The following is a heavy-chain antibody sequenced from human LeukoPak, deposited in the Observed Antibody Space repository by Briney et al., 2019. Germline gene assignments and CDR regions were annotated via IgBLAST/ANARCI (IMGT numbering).Heavy chain of an antibody. Sequence: PGGSLRLSCTASGFTFSSYSMNWVRQAPGKGLEWVSSISSGSSYIYYADSLKGRFTISRDNAKNSLYLQMNSLRAEDTAVYYCARGPRSIAVAGVPVIDYWGQGTLVTVSS. CDR2: ISSGSSYI. V-gene: IGHV3-21*01. D-gene: IGHD6-19*01. CDR3: ARGPRSIAVAGVPVIDY. CDR1: GFTFSSYS. J-gene: IGHJ4*02.